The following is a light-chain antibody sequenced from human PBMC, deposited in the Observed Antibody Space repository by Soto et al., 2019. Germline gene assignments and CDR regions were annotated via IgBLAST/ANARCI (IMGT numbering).Light chain of an antibody. CDR3: QSYDNTLSARYV. V-gene: IGLV1-40*01. CDR2: GNS. Sequence: QSVLTQPPSVYGAPGQRVIISWIGRSSNIGANYDVHWSQQLPGTATKLLIFGNSNRPSGAPDRFSGSKSGTSASLAITGLQADDEGDYYCQSYDNTLSARYVFGTGTNVTFL. J-gene: IGLJ1*01. CDR1: SSNIGANYD.